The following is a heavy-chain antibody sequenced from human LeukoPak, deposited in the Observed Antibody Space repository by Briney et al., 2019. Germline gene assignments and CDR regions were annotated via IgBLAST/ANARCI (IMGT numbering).Heavy chain of an antibody. J-gene: IGHJ4*02. CDR1: GGSVSSYF. CDR3: ARRRGNFWTDYFAFDY. Sequence: SETLSLTCTISGGSVSSYFWSWIRQPPGKGLEWIGYIYYSGDTNYSPPLTSRVTISLDTSKNQFSLKLSSVTAADTAVHYCARRRGNFWTDYFAFDYWGLGTLVTVSS. D-gene: IGHD3/OR15-3a*01. CDR2: IYYSGDT. V-gene: IGHV4-59*08.